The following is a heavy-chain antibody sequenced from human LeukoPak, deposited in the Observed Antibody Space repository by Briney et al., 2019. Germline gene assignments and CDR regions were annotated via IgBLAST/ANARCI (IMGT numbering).Heavy chain of an antibody. CDR3: ARGRHILMVIVNLDS. V-gene: IGHV1-46*01. CDR1: AYTFTNYY. D-gene: IGHD2-21*01. CDR2: INPSGGDT. J-gene: IGHJ4*02. Sequence: ASVKVSCKSSAYTFTNYYMHWVRQAPGQGLEWMGIINPSGGDTIYEQKFQGRVTMTRDMSTSTFYMEVNSLTSEDRAVYFCARGRHILMVIVNLDSWGQGTLVTVSS.